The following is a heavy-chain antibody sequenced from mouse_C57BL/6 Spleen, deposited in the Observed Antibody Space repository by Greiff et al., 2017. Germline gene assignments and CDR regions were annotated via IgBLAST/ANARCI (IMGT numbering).Heavy chain of an antibody. Sequence: VQLKESGPELVKPGASVKIPCKASGYTFTDYNMDWVKQSHGKSLEWIGDINPNNGGTIYNQKFKGKATLTVDKSSSTAYMELRSLTSEDTAVYYCARSGLRYRNYFDYWGQGTTLTVSS. CDR1: GYTFTDYN. D-gene: IGHD1-1*01. J-gene: IGHJ2*01. CDR3: ARSGLRYRNYFDY. CDR2: INPNNGGT. V-gene: IGHV1-18*01.